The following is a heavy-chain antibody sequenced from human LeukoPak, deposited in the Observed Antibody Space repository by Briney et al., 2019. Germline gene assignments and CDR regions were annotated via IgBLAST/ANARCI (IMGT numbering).Heavy chain of an antibody. CDR1: GGTFSSYA. V-gene: IGHV1-69*13. CDR2: IIPIFGTA. J-gene: IGHJ4*02. Sequence: AASVKVSCKASGGTFSSYAISWVRQAPGQGLEWMGGIIPIFGTANYAQKFQGRVTITADESTSTAYMELSSLRSEDTAMYYCARGEIAAAGTGEFDYWGQGTLVTVSS. D-gene: IGHD6-13*01. CDR3: ARGEIAAAGTGEFDY.